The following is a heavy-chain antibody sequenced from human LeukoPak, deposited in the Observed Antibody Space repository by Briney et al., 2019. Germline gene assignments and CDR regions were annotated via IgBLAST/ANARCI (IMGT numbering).Heavy chain of an antibody. J-gene: IGHJ5*02. D-gene: IGHD3-10*01. CDR1: GYTFTGYY. CDR2: INPHSGGT. Sequence: GASVKVSCKASGYTFTGYYMHWVRQAPGQGLEWMGWINPHSGGTNYAQKFQGRVTMTRDTSISTAYMELSRLRSDDTAVYYCARTYYYGSGSYYENWFDPWGQGTLVTVSS. CDR3: ARTYYYGSGSYYENWFDP. V-gene: IGHV1-2*02.